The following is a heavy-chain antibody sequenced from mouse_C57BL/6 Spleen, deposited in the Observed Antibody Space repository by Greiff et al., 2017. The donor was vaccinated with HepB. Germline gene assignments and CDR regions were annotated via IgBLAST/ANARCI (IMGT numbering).Heavy chain of an antibody. D-gene: IGHD1-1*01. V-gene: IGHV1-81*01. CDR3: AREGVYYYGSSAWFAY. CDR1: GYTFTSYG. Sequence: VQLQQSGAELARPGASVKLSCKASGYTFTSYGISWVKQRTGQGLEWIGEIDPRSGNTYYNEKFKGKATLTADKSSSTAYMELRSLTSEDSAVYFCAREGVYYYGSSAWFAYWGQGTLVTVSA. J-gene: IGHJ3*01. CDR2: IDPRSGNT.